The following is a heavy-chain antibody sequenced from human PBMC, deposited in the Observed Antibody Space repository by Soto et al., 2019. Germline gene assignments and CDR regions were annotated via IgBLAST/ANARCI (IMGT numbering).Heavy chain of an antibody. D-gene: IGHD5-18*01. CDR1: GYTFTSYG. CDR3: TRDGVDTATGYYYGMDV. V-gene: IGHV1-18*01. J-gene: IGHJ6*02. CDR2: ISAYNGNT. Sequence: QVQLVQSGAEVKKPGASVKVSCKASGYTFTSYGISWVRQAPGQGPEWMGWISAYNGNTNYAQKLQGRVTMTTDTSTSTAYMELRSLKSDDTAVYYCTRDGVDTATGYYYGMDVWGQGTTVTVSS.